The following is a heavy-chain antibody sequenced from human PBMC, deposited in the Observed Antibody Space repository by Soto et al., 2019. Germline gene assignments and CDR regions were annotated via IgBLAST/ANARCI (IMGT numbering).Heavy chain of an antibody. V-gene: IGHV1-69*01. J-gene: IGHJ6*02. CDR3: ARNGTYSSSLSQYSGMDV. Sequence: QGQLVQSGAEVKEPGSSLKVSCKPSAGTFANFIMNWVRQTLGKGLEWMGGFVPMFGTATYAEKFKARVTISATESTSTAYMELTSLRSEDTAVYYCARNGTYSSSLSQYSGMDVWGQGTTVTVS. D-gene: IGHD6-6*01. CDR1: AGTFANFI. CDR2: FVPMFGTA.